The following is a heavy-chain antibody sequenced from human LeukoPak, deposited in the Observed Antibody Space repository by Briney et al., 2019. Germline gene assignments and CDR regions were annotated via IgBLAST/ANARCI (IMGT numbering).Heavy chain of an antibody. V-gene: IGHV3-30*03. CDR1: GFTFSSYG. J-gene: IGHJ4*02. CDR3: ARDLYGDHLDY. D-gene: IGHD4-17*01. Sequence: GGSLRLSCAASGFTFSSYGMHWVRQASGKGLEWVAVISYDGSNKYYADSVKGRFTISRDNSKNTLYLQMNSLRAEDTAVYYCARDLYGDHLDYWGQGTLVTVSS. CDR2: ISYDGSNK.